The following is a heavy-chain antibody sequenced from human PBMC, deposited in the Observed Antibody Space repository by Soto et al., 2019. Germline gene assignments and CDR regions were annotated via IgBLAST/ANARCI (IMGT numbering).Heavy chain of an antibody. D-gene: IGHD3-3*01. Sequence: ASVKVSCKASGYTFTTYDINWVRQAPGQGLEWLGWMDPNSGSTGYAQNFQGRITMTRNISRNTVHMELSSLQSEDTAVYYCAREREFYFWRKGLDVWGQGTTVTVSS. J-gene: IGHJ6*02. CDR2: MDPNSGST. CDR1: GYTFTTYD. V-gene: IGHV1-8*01. CDR3: AREREFYFWRKGLDV.